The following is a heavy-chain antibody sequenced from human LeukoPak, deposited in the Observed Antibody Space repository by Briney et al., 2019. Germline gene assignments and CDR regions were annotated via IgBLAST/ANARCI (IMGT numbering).Heavy chain of an antibody. J-gene: IGHJ6*02. Sequence: GGSLRLSCAASGFTFDYYAMHWARQAPGKGLELVSGISGNSGSIGYAYFLKGRFNMSRDNAKTSLYLQMTGLRAEDTALYYCAKDLTPSDYYYYYGMDVWGQGTTVTVSS. CDR3: AKDLTPSDYYYYYGMDV. CDR2: ISGNSGSI. CDR1: GFTFDYYA. V-gene: IGHV3-9*01. D-gene: IGHD2-21*02.